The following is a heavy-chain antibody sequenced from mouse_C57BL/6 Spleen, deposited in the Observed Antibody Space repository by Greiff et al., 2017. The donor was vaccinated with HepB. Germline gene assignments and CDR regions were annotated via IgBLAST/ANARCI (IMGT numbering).Heavy chain of an antibody. D-gene: IGHD1-1*01. CDR3: ARAGDYSWVAY. Sequence: QVQLKQPGAELVKPGASVKMSCKASGYTFTSYWITWVKQRPGQGLEWIGDIYPGSGSTNYNEKFKSKATLTVDTSSSTAYMQLSSLTSEDSAVYYCARAGDYSWVAYWGQGTLVTVSA. J-gene: IGHJ3*01. CDR1: GYTFTSYW. V-gene: IGHV1-55*01. CDR2: IYPGSGST.